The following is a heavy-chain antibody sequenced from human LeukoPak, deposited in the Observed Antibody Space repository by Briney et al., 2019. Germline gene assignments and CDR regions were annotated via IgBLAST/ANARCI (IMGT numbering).Heavy chain of an antibody. V-gene: IGHV1-2*02. CDR3: ARPESGYDIEYYFVY. D-gene: IGHD5-12*01. CDR1: GYTFTRYY. CDR2: IKPNSGGT. Sequence: ASVKVSCKASGYTFTRYYMHWVRQAPGQGLEWMGWIKPNSGGTNYAQKFQGRVTMTRDTSISTAYMELSRLRSDDTAVYYCARPESGYDIEYYFVYWGQGTLVTVSS. J-gene: IGHJ4*02.